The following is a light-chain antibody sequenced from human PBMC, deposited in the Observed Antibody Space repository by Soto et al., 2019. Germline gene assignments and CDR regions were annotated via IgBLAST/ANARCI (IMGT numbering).Light chain of an antibody. Sequence: EIVLTQSPATLSLSPGERATLSCRASQSFSSYLAWYQQKPGQAPRLLIYDASNRATGIPARFSGSGSGTDFTLTISSLEPEDFAVYYCQRHSNWPLTFGQGTKLEIK. CDR3: QRHSNWPLT. CDR2: DAS. CDR1: QSFSSY. J-gene: IGKJ2*01. V-gene: IGKV3-11*01.